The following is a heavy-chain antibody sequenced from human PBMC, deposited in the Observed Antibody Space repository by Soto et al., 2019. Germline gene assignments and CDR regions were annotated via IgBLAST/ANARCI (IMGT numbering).Heavy chain of an antibody. D-gene: IGHD1-26*01. CDR3: ARHSVRSGSYWIDY. J-gene: IGHJ4*02. V-gene: IGHV5-51*01. CDR1: VYSFTSYW. Sequence: GESLKIACKGSVYSFTSYWIGWVRQMPGKGLEWMGIIYPGDSDTRYSPSFQGQVTISADKSISTAYLQWSSLKASDTAMYFCARHSVRSGSYWIDYWGQGTLVTVSS. CDR2: IYPGDSDT.